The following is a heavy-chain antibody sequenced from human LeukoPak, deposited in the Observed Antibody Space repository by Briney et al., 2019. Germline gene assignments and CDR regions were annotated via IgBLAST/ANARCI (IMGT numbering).Heavy chain of an antibody. D-gene: IGHD2-15*01. J-gene: IGHJ4*02. Sequence: GASVKVSCKASGYTFTGYYMHWVRQAPGQGLEWMGWINPNSGGTNYAQKFQGRVTITRNTSISTAYMELTSLRSEDTAVYYCARERRDCVGSSCYLADFDHWGQGTLVTVSS. CDR2: INPNSGGT. CDR1: GYTFTGYY. CDR3: ARERRDCVGSSCYLADFDH. V-gene: IGHV1-2*02.